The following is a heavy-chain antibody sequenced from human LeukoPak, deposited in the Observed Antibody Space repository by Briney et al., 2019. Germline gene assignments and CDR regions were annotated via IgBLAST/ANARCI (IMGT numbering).Heavy chain of an antibody. CDR3: ARVISISSGFYAY. J-gene: IGHJ4*02. D-gene: IGHD3-22*01. V-gene: IGHV3-74*01. CDR1: GFTFSSYW. Sequence: GGSLRLSCAASGFTFSSYWMHWVRQAPGKGLVWVSRINSDGSNTDYADSVKGRFTISRDNAKNSLYLQMNSLRVEDTAFYYCARVISISSGFYAYWGQGTLVTVSS. CDR2: INSDGSNT.